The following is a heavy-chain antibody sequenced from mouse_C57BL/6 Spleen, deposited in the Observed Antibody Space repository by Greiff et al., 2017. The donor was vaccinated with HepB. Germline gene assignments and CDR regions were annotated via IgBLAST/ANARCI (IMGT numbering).Heavy chain of an antibody. CDR3: TRGHYYGSSYYFDY. V-gene: IGHV6-6*01. CDR2: IRNKANNHAT. J-gene: IGHJ2*01. CDR1: GFTFSDAW. Sequence: EVMLVESGGGLVQPGGSMKLSCAASGFTFSDAWMDWVRQSPEKGLEWVAEIRNKANNHATYYAESVKGRFTISRDDSKSSVYLQMNSLRAEDTGIYYCTRGHYYGSSYYFDYWGQGTTLTVSS. D-gene: IGHD1-1*01.